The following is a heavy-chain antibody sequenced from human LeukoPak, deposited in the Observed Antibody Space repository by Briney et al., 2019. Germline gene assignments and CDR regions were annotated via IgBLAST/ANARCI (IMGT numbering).Heavy chain of an antibody. J-gene: IGHJ4*02. CDR2: ISSGSVTR. CDR1: GFTFNTYS. D-gene: IGHD6-19*01. Sequence: GGSLRLSCAASGFTFNTYSMNWVRQAPGKGLEWVSYISSGSVTRYYADSVKGRFTITRDNAENSLFLQMNSLRDEDTAVYYCASTSGWYEPIDYWGQGTLVTVSS. CDR3: ASTSGWYEPIDY. V-gene: IGHV3-48*02.